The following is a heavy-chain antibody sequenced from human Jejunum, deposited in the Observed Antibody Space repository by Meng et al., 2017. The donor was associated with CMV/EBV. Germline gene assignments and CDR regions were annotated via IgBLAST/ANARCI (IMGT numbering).Heavy chain of an antibody. CDR2: ISYTGKA. CDR1: SATYY. V-gene: IGHV4-61*01. J-gene: IGHJ6*02. CDR3: ARESMVAVSRYYYYVMDV. D-gene: IGHD2-15*01. Sequence: SATYYWSWVRQPPEKGLEWIGYISYTGKANYNPSLNSRVTLTGDTSKNPFSLKLSSVTAADTALYYCARESMVAVSRYYYYVMDVWGQGTTVTVSS.